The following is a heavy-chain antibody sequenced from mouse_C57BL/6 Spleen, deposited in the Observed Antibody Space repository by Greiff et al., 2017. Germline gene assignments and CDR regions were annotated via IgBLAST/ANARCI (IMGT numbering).Heavy chain of an antibody. Sequence: QVQLQHSGAELVRPGASVTLSCKASGYTFTDYEMHWVKQTPVHGLEWIGAIDPATGGTAYNQKFKGKAILTADKSSSTAYMELRSLTSEDSAVYYCTRNFDYYGRSPVFDVWGTGTTVTVSS. CDR1: GYTFTDYE. CDR2: IDPATGGT. CDR3: TRNFDYYGRSPVFDV. J-gene: IGHJ1*03. D-gene: IGHD1-1*01. V-gene: IGHV1-15*01.